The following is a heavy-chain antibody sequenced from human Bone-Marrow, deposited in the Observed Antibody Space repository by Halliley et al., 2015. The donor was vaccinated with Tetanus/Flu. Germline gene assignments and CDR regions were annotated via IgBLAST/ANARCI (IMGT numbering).Heavy chain of an antibody. V-gene: IGHV3-43*02. D-gene: IGHD5-12*01. Sequence: KGLEWVSLISGDSTPTYYADSVMGRFTISRDNSKNSLYLQMNNLRTEDTAFYYCADRYDDFDYWGQGTQVTVSS. J-gene: IGHJ4*02. CDR2: ISGDSTPT. CDR3: ADRYDDFDY.